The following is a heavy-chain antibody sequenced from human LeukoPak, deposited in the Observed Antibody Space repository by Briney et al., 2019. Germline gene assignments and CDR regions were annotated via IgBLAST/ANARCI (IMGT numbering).Heavy chain of an antibody. Sequence: GGSLRLSCAASGFTLTSYAMHWIRQAPGKGLEWVAVMSDDGNDEYYADSVKGRFHISRDTSKNTLHIQISSLRLEDTAVYYCARDLYSKGWFPDFWGQGTLVTVSS. CDR2: MSDDGNDE. J-gene: IGHJ4*02. CDR3: ARDLYSKGWFPDF. CDR1: GFTLTSYA. V-gene: IGHV3-30*15. D-gene: IGHD6-13*01.